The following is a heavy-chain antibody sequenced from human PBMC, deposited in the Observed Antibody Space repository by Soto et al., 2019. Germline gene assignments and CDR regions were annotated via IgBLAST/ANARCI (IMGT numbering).Heavy chain of an antibody. CDR2: ISGRGHMT. CDR3: AKDLGFSGYDFDWYFDL. Sequence: EMQLLESGGRLGPPGGSLRLSCAASGFNFRSYAMNWVRQVPGKGLDWVSGISGRGHMTFYADSVKGRFTISRDNSKTTVFLQMNSLRPEDTAIYYCAKDLGFSGYDFDWYFDLSGRGTLVTVSS. D-gene: IGHD3-22*01. V-gene: IGHV3-23*01. J-gene: IGHJ2*01. CDR1: GFNFRSYA.